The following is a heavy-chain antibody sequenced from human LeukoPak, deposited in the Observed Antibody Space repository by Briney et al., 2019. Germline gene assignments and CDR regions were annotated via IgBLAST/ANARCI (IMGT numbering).Heavy chain of an antibody. CDR1: NYAIGSDYY. CDR3: ARDPLGSGTNYYDP. CDR2: IYHSGST. D-gene: IGHD1-26*01. V-gene: IGHV4-38-2*02. Sequence: SETLSLTCTVSNYAIGSDYYWGWIRQTPGKGLEWLGTIYHSGSTYYNPSLKSRVTMSVDTSKNQFSLKLSSVTAADTAVYYCARDPLGSGTNYYDPWGQGTLVTVSS. J-gene: IGHJ5*02.